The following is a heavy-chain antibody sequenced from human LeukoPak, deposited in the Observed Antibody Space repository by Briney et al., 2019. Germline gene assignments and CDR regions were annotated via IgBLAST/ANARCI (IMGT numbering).Heavy chain of an antibody. CDR1: GFTFSSYG. Sequence: GGSLRLSCAASGFTFSSYGMRWVRQAPGKGLEWVAVIWYDGSNKYYADSVKGRFTISRDNSKNTLYLQMNSLRAEDTAVYYCARDSHSSGYYGPLDYWGQGTLVTVSS. D-gene: IGHD3-22*01. CDR2: IWYDGSNK. CDR3: ARDSHSSGYYGPLDY. V-gene: IGHV3-30*19. J-gene: IGHJ4*02.